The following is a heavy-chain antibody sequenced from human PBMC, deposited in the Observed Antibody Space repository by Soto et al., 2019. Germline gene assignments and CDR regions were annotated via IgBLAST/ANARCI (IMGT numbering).Heavy chain of an antibody. CDR2: INTDGGSS. D-gene: IGHD2-2*01. CDR3: AREAGYCSRTSCYRRAFDT. CDR1: GFTLSGHW. J-gene: IGHJ3*02. Sequence: EVQLVESGGDLVQPGGSLRLSCAASGFTLSGHWMHWVRQVPGKGLEWVSRINTDGGSSAYADSVKGRFTISRDNAKNTLYLHMNGLRDADTAVYYCAREAGYCSRTSCYRRAFDTWGQGTTVTVSS. V-gene: IGHV3-74*03.